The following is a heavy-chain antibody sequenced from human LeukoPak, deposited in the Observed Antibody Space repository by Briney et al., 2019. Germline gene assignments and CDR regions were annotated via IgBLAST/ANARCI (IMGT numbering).Heavy chain of an antibody. D-gene: IGHD5-12*01. CDR2: INPHSGGT. J-gene: IGHJ3*02. CDR1: GYTFSDYY. CDR3: AREIVATIGGAFDI. V-gene: IGHV1-2*02. Sequence: GASVKVSCKASGYTFSDYYLHWVRQAPGHRLEWMGWINPHSGGTHYAQKFQGRVTMTRDTSISTAYMELSSLRSDDTAVYFCAREIVATIGGAFDIWGQGTMVTVSS.